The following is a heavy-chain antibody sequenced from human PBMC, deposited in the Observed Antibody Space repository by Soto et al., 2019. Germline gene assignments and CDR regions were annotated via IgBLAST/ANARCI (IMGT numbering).Heavy chain of an antibody. CDR3: AKGSDSSGYYSYFDY. CDR1: GFTFSSYA. Sequence: GGSLRLSCAASGFTFSSYAMYWVRQAPGKGLEWVAVISYDGSNKYYADSVKGRFTISRDNSKNTLYLQMNSLRAEDTAVYYCAKGSDSSGYYSYFDYWGQGTLVTVSS. V-gene: IGHV3-30-3*01. D-gene: IGHD3-22*01. CDR2: ISYDGSNK. J-gene: IGHJ4*02.